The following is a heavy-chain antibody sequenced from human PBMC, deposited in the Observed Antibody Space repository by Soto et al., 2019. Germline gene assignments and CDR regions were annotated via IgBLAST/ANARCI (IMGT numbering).Heavy chain of an antibody. J-gene: IGHJ6*03. V-gene: IGHV1-18*01. CDR3: ARAATPSSHYYSYLAV. Sequence: PRQGLEWMGWISAYNGNTNYAQKLQGRVTMTTDTSTSTAYMELRSLRSDDTAVYYCARAATPSSHYYSYLAVGGKGTTVTVSS. D-gene: IGHD5-12*01. CDR2: ISAYNGNT.